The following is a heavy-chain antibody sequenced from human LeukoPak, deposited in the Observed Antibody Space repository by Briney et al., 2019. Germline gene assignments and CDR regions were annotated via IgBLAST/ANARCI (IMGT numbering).Heavy chain of an antibody. D-gene: IGHD5-24*01. Sequence: GGSLRLSCAASGFTFSSYGMHWARQAPGKGLEWVGVISYDGYTENYADTVKGRFTISRDNSKNTLHLQMNSLRTEDTAVYFCAGPSTNYPYLYYFDYWGQGTLVTVSS. J-gene: IGHJ4*02. V-gene: IGHV3-30*19. CDR3: AGPSTNYPYLYYFDY. CDR2: ISYDGYTE. CDR1: GFTFSSYG.